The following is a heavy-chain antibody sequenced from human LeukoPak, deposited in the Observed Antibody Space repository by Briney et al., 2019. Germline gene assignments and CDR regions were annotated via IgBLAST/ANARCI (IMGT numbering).Heavy chain of an antibody. D-gene: IGHD3-22*01. CDR3: AEDLGSGSYDYFFYGMDV. CDR1: GFTVSSSY. V-gene: IGHV3-53*01. CDR2: IFSGGGT. J-gene: IGHJ6*02. Sequence: GGSLRLSCAASGFTVSSSYMNWVRQAPGKGLEWVSLIFSGGGTYYADSVKGRFTISRDNSKNTLYLQMNFLRAEDTALYYCAEDLGSGSYDYFFYGMDVWGQGTTVTVSS.